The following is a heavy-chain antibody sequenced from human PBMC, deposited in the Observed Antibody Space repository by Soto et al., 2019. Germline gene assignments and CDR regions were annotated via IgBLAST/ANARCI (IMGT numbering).Heavy chain of an antibody. J-gene: IGHJ6*02. CDR3: AREPAGSGSYYKSGGMDV. D-gene: IGHD3-10*01. V-gene: IGHV4-30-4*01. Sequence: SETLSLTCTVSGGSISSGDYYWSWIRQPPGKGLEWIGYIYYSGSTYYNPSLKSRVTISVDTSKNQFSLKLSSVTAADTAVYYCAREPAGSGSYYKSGGMDVWGQGTTVTVSS. CDR2: IYYSGST. CDR1: GGSISSGDYY.